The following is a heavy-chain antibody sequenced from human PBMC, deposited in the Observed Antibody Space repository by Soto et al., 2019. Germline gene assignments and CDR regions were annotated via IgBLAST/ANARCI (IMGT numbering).Heavy chain of an antibody. V-gene: IGHV3-21*06. CDR2: ISSTTNYI. CDR1: GFTFTRYS. CDR3: ARESEDLTSNFDY. J-gene: IGHJ4*02. Sequence: GGSLRISCAASGFTFTRYSMNWVRQSPGKGLEWVSSISSTTNYIYYGDSMKGRFTISRDNAKNSLYLEMNSLRAEDTAVYYCARESEDLTSNFDYWGQGTLVTVSS.